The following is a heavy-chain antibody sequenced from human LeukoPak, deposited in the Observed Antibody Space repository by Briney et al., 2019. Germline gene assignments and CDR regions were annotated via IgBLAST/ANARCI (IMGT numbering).Heavy chain of an antibody. CDR3: ARRGLQTYYGMDV. CDR2: IIPILGIA. V-gene: IGHV1-69*02. CDR1: GGTFSSYT. J-gene: IGHJ6*02. D-gene: IGHD5-24*01. Sequence: SVKVSCKASGGTFSSYTISWVRQAPGEGLECMGRIIPILGIAKYAQKFQGRVTITADKSTSTAYMELSSLRCEDTAVYYCARRGLQTYYGMDVWGQGTTVTVSS.